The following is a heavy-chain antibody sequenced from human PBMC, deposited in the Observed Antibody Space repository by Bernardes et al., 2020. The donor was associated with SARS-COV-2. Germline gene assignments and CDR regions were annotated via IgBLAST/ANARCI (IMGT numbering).Heavy chain of an antibody. V-gene: IGHV3-48*01. CDR1: GFTLSSYW. CDR2: IDSSGGTT. J-gene: IGHJ5*02. Sequence: GGSLRLSCAASGFTLSSYWMHWVRQAPGKGLEWVSFIDSSGGTTFYPDSLKGRFSISRDNAKNSLYLQMNNLRVDDTAVYYCTREGSGFDPWGQGTLVTVSS. CDR3: TREGSGFDP.